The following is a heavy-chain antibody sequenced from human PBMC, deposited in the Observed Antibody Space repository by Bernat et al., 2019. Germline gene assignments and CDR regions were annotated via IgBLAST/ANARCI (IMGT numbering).Heavy chain of an antibody. CDR2: ISSSSSTI. J-gene: IGHJ4*02. CDR3: ATESITMIMGY. CDR1: GFTFSSYS. D-gene: IGHD3-22*01. V-gene: IGHV3-48*01. Sequence: EVQLVESGGGLVQPGGSLRLSCAASGFTFSSYSMNWVRQAPGKGLEWVSYISSSSSTIYYADSVKGRFTISRDNAKNSLYLQMNSLRAEDTAVYYCATESITMIMGYWGQGTLVTVSS.